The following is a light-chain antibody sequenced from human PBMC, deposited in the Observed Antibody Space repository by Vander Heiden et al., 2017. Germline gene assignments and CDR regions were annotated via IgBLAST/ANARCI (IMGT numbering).Light chain of an antibody. V-gene: IGKV3D-20*01. Sequence: EIVLTQSPATLSLSPGERATLSCGASQSVSNNFLAWYQQRPDLAPSLLIYNASTRATGIPDRFSGSGSGTDFTLTISRREPEDFALYYCQHYGSLAITLAGGTKVKIK. CDR2: NAS. CDR3: QHYGSLAIT. CDR1: QSVSNNF. J-gene: IGKJ4*01.